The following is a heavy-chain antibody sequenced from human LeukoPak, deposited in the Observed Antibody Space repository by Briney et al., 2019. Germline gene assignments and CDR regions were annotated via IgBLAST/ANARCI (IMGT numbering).Heavy chain of an antibody. D-gene: IGHD3-22*01. V-gene: IGHV4-31*03. Sequence: SETLSLICTVSGGSISSGGYYWSWIRQHPGKGLEWIGYIYYSGSTYYNPSLRSRVTISVDTSKNQFSLKLSSVTAADTAVYYCARGATDYDSSGYQTDYWAQGTLVTVSS. CDR1: GGSISSGGYY. J-gene: IGHJ4*02. CDR2: IYYSGST. CDR3: ARGATDYDSSGYQTDY.